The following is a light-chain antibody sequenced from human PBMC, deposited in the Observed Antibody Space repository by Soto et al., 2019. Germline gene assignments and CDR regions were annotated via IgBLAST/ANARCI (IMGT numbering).Light chain of an antibody. Sequence: EIVMTQSPATLSVSPGERATLSCRASQSVSSNLAWYLQKPGQAPRLLIYGASTRATGIPARFSGSGSGTEFTLTISSLQSEDFAVYYCQQYNNWPPTWTFGQGTKVDIK. CDR3: QQYNNWPPTWT. V-gene: IGKV3-15*01. J-gene: IGKJ1*01. CDR1: QSVSSN. CDR2: GAS.